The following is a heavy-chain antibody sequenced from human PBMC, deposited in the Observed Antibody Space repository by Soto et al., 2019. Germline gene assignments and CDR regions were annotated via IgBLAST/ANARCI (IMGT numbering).Heavy chain of an antibody. V-gene: IGHV4-39*01. CDR3: AVHYYDFWSGYRPPGWFDP. Sequence: QLQLQESGPGLVKPSETLSLTCTVSGGSISSSSYYWGWIRQPPGKGLEWIGSIYYSGSTYYNPSLKSRVTISVDTSKNQFSLKLSSVTAADTAVYYCAVHYYDFWSGYRPPGWFDPWGQGTLVTVSS. CDR2: IYYSGST. CDR1: GGSISSSSYY. J-gene: IGHJ5*02. D-gene: IGHD3-3*01.